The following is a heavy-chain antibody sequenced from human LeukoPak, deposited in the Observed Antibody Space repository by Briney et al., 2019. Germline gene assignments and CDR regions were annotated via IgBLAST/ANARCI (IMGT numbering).Heavy chain of an antibody. CDR3: ARVAAAGTYYYYYMDV. CDR1: GFTFSSYS. J-gene: IGHJ6*03. V-gene: IGHV3-30*03. CDR2: ISYDGSNK. Sequence: PGGSLRLSCAASGFTFSSYSMNWVRQAPGKGLEWVAVISYDGSNKYYADSVKGRFTISRDNSKNTLYLQMNSLRAEDTAVYYCARVAAAGTYYYYYMDVWGKGTTVTVSS. D-gene: IGHD6-13*01.